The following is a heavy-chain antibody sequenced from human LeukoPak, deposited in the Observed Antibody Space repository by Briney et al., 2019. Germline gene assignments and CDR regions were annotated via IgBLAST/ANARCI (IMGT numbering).Heavy chain of an antibody. V-gene: IGHV4-31*03. CDR3: ARDPCGDAFDI. Sequence: SQTLSLTCTVSGCSISSGGYYWSWIRQHPGKGLEWIGYIYYSGSTYYNPSLKSRVTISVDTSKNQFSLKLSSVTAADTAVYYCARDPCGDAFDIWGQGTMVTVSS. J-gene: IGHJ3*02. CDR1: GCSISSGGYY. CDR2: IYYSGST.